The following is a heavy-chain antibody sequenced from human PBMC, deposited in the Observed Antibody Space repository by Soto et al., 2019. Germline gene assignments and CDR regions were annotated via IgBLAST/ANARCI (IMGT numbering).Heavy chain of an antibody. D-gene: IGHD1-7*01. CDR3: ASRTGTAPRFDY. CDR2: ISYDGSNQ. V-gene: IGHV3-30-3*01. Sequence: QVQLVESGGGVVQPGRSLRLSCSASGFTFSDFEMYWVRQAPGKGLDWVSFISYDGSNQYYAGSVKGRFTVSRDNSKNTLFLLMNSLRPEDTAVYFFASRTGTAPRFDYWGQGTLVTVSS. CDR1: GFTFSDFE. J-gene: IGHJ4*02.